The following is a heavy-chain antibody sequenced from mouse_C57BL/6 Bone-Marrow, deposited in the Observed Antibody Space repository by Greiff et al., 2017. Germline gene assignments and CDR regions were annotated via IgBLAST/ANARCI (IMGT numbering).Heavy chain of an antibody. CDR1: GFTFSSYG. V-gene: IGHV5-6*01. D-gene: IGHD2-3*01. CDR2: ISSGGRYP. Sequence: EVKLMESGGDLVKPGGSLKLSCAASGFTFSSYGMSWVRQTPDKRLEWVATISSGGRYPYYPASVKGRFTISRDNAKNTLYLQMSSLKSKDTAMYYCARHCGLYDVYSYWYFDVWGTGTTVTVSS. CDR3: ARHCGLYDVYSYWYFDV. J-gene: IGHJ1*03.